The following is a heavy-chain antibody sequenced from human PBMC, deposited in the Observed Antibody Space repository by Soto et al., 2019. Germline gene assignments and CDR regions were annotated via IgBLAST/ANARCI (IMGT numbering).Heavy chain of an antibody. CDR2: ISYDGSNS. Sequence: QVQLVESGGGVVQPGTSLRLSCAASGFPFNNYAMHWVRQRPGKVLDWVAVISYDGSNSYYSDYVKGRFTVSRDRSKNTLSLQMNSLRVEDTAVYYCAKGILSATFAPYAMDVWGQGTTVTVSS. V-gene: IGHV3-30*18. J-gene: IGHJ6*02. D-gene: IGHD3-16*01. CDR3: AKGILSATFAPYAMDV. CDR1: GFPFNNYA.